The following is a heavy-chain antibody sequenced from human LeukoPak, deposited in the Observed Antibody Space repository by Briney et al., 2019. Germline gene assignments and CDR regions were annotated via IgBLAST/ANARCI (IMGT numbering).Heavy chain of an antibody. CDR1: GGSISSGSYY. V-gene: IGHV4-61*02. Sequence: SQTLSLTCTVSGGSISSGSYYWSWIRQPAGKGLEWIGRIYTSGSTNYNPSLKSRVTISVDTSKNQFSLKLSSVTAADTAVYYCARDGLLWFGTSWFDRWGQGTLVTVSS. CDR3: ARDGLLWFGTSWFDR. D-gene: IGHD3-10*01. J-gene: IGHJ5*02. CDR2: IYTSGST.